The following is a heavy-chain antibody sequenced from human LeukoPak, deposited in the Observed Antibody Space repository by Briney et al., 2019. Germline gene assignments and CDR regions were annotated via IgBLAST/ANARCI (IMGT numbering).Heavy chain of an antibody. CDR1: GFAFSSYG. V-gene: IGHV3-33*01. CDR3: ARDGYVS. D-gene: IGHD3-16*01. Sequence: PGGSLRLSCGASGFAFSSYGMHWVRQAPGKGLEWVAFIWYDGSNKYYADSVKGRFTISRDNSKNTLYLQMNSLRAEDTAVYYCARDGYVSWGQGTLVTVSS. CDR2: IWYDGSNK. J-gene: IGHJ5*02.